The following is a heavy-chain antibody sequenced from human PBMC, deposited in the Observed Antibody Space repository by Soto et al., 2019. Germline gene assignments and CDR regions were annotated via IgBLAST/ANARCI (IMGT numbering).Heavy chain of an antibody. CDR1: GGSVSSGSYY. CDR3: ARDRKGGNLRGFDP. V-gene: IGHV4-61*01. J-gene: IGHJ5*02. CDR2: IYYSGST. D-gene: IGHD1-1*01. Sequence: QVQLQESGPGLVKPSETLSLTCTVSGGSVSSGSYYWSWIRQPPGKGLEWIGYIYYSGSTNYNPSLQSRVTISVDTSKNQFSLKLSSVTAADTAVYYCARDRKGGNLRGFDPWGQGTLVTVSS.